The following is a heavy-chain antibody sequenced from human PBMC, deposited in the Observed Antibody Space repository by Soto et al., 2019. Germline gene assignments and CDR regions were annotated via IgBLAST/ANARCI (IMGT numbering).Heavy chain of an antibody. V-gene: IGHV3-21*01. J-gene: IGHJ6*02. Sequence: PGGSPKLSCAASGFTFRTYSMDWVRQAPGKGLEWVSSISDSSSYIYYADSVKGRFTISRDNAKNSLYLQMNSLRAEDTAVYYCARYDSSGYYWPYYYYGMDVWGQGTTVTVSS. CDR2: ISDSSSYI. CDR1: GFTFRTYS. CDR3: ARYDSSGYYWPYYYYGMDV. D-gene: IGHD3-22*01.